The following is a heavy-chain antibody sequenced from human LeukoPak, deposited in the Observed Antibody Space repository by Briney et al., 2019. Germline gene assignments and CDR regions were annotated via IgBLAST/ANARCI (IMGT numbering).Heavy chain of an antibody. V-gene: IGHV3-48*01. Sequence: PGGSLRLSCAASGFSFSTYGMHWVRQAPGKGLEWVSYISSSSSTIYYTDSVKGRFTISRDNAKNSLYLQMNSPRAEDTAVYYCGRDSPPDYWGQGTPVTVSS. J-gene: IGHJ4*02. CDR2: ISSSSSTI. CDR3: GRDSPPDY. CDR1: GFSFSTYG.